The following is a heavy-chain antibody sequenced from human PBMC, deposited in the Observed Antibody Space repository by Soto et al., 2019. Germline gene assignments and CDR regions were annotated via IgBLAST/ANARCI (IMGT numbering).Heavy chain of an antibody. Sequence: QVQLVQSGAEVKKPGSSVSVSCKASGGTFSSYAISWVRQAPGQGLEWMGGIIPIFGTENYAQKFQGRVTITPDESTSTADMELSSLRSEDTAVYYCARDRIAGSKYYYGMDVWGQGTTVTVSS. J-gene: IGHJ6*02. CDR1: GGTFSSYA. CDR2: IIPIFGTE. CDR3: ARDRIAGSKYYYGMDV. D-gene: IGHD6-13*01. V-gene: IGHV1-69*01.